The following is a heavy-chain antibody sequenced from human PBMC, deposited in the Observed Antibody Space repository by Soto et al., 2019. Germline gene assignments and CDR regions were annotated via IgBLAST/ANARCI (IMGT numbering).Heavy chain of an antibody. J-gene: IGHJ6*02. Sequence: ASVKVSCKVSGYTLTELSMHWVRQAPGKGLEWMGGFDPEDGETIYAQKFQGRVTMTEDTSTDTAYMELSSLRSEDTAVYYCETEDHSNYYRQTTSYYYYGMDVWGQGTTVTVSS. CDR2: FDPEDGET. D-gene: IGHD4-4*01. CDR1: GYTLTELS. CDR3: ETEDHSNYYRQTTSYYYYGMDV. V-gene: IGHV1-24*01.